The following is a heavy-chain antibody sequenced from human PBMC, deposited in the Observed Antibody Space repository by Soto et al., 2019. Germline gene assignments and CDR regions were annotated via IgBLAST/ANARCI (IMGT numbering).Heavy chain of an antibody. V-gene: IGHV3-11*01. CDR1: GFTFSDYY. D-gene: IGHD3-22*01. CDR3: ARDRDSSGSIPGGV. Sequence: NPGGSLRLACAASGFTFSDYYMSWIRQAPGKGLEWVSYISSSGSTIYYADSVKGRFTISRDNAKNSLYLQMNSLRAEDTAVYYCARDRDSSGSIPGGVWGQGTMVTVSS. CDR2: ISSSGSTI. J-gene: IGHJ3*01.